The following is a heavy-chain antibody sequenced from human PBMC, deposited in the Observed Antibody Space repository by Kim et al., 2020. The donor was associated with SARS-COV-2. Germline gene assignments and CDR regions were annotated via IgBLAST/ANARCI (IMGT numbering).Heavy chain of an antibody. CDR1: GFTFSSYG. J-gene: IGHJ1*01. V-gene: IGHV3-30*18. CDR2: ISYDGSNK. Sequence: GGSLRLSCAASGFTFSSYGMHWVRQAPGKGLEWVAVISYDGSNKYYADSVKGRFTISRDNSKNTLYLQMNSLRAEDTAVYYCAKDRDIVVVPAADFQHWGQGTLVTVSS. CDR3: AKDRDIVVVPAADFQH. D-gene: IGHD2-2*01.